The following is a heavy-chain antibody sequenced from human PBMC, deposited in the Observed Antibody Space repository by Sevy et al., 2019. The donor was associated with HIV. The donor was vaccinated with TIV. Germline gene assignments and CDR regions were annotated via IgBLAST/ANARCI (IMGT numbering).Heavy chain of an antibody. CDR3: ARDLRVRGYSYGSFDY. Sequence: ASVKVSCKASGYTFTGQYIHWVRQAPGQGLEWMGWINPNSGGTNYRQDFQGRVTLTRDTSLTTAYMELSGLKSDDTAIYYCARDLRVRGYSYGSFDYWGQGTLVTVSS. J-gene: IGHJ4*02. D-gene: IGHD5-18*01. V-gene: IGHV1-2*02. CDR1: GYTFTGQY. CDR2: INPNSGGT.